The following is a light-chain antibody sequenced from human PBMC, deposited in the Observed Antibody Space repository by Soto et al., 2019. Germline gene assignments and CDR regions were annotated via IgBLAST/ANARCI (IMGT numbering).Light chain of an antibody. V-gene: IGKV1-9*01. J-gene: IGKJ4*01. Sequence: DLQLTQSPSFLSASVGDRVTITCRASQGISSYLAWYQQKPGKAPKLLIYAASTLQSGVASRFSGSGSGTEFTVTISSLQPEDFASYYCQQLNSYPLTVGGGTKVEIK. CDR2: AAS. CDR1: QGISSY. CDR3: QQLNSYPLT.